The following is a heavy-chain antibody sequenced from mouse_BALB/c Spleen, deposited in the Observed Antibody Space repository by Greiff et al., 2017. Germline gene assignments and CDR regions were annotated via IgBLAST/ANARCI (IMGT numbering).Heavy chain of an antibody. J-gene: IGHJ3*01. Sequence: EVQLVESGGGLVQPGGSLRLSCATSGFTFSDFYMEWVRQPPGKRLEWIAASRNKANDYTTEYSASVKGRFIVSRDTSQSILYLQMNALRAEDTAIYYCARDADYGSEAWFAYWGQETLVTVSA. D-gene: IGHD1-1*01. CDR1: GFTFSDFY. V-gene: IGHV7-1*02. CDR2: SRNKANDYTT. CDR3: ARDADYGSEAWFAY.